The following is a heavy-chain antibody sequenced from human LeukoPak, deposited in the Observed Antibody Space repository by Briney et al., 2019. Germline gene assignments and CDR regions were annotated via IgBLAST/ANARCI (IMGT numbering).Heavy chain of an antibody. V-gene: IGHV3-64*01. CDR2: ISSNGGST. CDR3: WTYYYDSSGYYQDFDY. CDR1: GFTFSSYA. Sequence: GGSLRLSCAASGFTFSSYAMHWVRQAPGKGLEYVSAISSNGGSTYYANSVKGRFTISRDNSKNTLYLQMGSLRAEDMAVYYCWTYYYDSSGYYQDFDYWGQGTQVTVSS. D-gene: IGHD3-22*01. J-gene: IGHJ4*02.